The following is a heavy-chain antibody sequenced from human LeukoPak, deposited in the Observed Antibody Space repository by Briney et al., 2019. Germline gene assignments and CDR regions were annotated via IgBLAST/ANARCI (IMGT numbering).Heavy chain of an antibody. CDR2: IYYSGST. D-gene: IGHD6-19*01. V-gene: IGHV4-59*12. CDR3: ARGSKAVSGMLDY. Sequence: PSETLSLTCTVSSGSISTYYWSWIRQPPGKGLEWIGYIYYSGSTSYNPSHKSRVTISVDTSKNQFSLKLSSLTAADTAVYYCARGSKAVSGMLDYWGQGTLVTVSS. J-gene: IGHJ4*02. CDR1: SGSISTYY.